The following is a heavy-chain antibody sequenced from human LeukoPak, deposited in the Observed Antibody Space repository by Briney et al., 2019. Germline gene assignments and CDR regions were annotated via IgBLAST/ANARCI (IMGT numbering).Heavy chain of an antibody. Sequence: GGSLRLSCAASGFTFSSYAMSWVRQAPGKGLEWVSAIVGSGASTYYADSVKGRFTISRDNSKNTLHLQMNSLRAEDTAIYHCAKVRVVGDYNWFFDLWGRATLVTVPS. V-gene: IGHV3-23*01. CDR3: AKVRVVGDYNWFFDL. CDR2: IVGSGAST. CDR1: GFTFSSYA. J-gene: IGHJ2*01. D-gene: IGHD4-17*01.